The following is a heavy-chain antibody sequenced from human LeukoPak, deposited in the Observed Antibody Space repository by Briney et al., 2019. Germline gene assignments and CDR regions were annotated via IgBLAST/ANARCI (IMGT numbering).Heavy chain of an antibody. CDR1: GFTFSSYW. V-gene: IGHV3-15*07. D-gene: IGHD3-10*01. Sequence: GGSLRLSCAASGFTFSSYWMNWVRQAPGKGLEWFGRIKSKTDGGTTDYAAPVKGRFTISRDDSKNTLYLQMNSLKTEDTAVYYCTTGAGRGYWGQGTLVTVSS. J-gene: IGHJ4*02. CDR3: TTGAGRGY. CDR2: IKSKTDGGTT.